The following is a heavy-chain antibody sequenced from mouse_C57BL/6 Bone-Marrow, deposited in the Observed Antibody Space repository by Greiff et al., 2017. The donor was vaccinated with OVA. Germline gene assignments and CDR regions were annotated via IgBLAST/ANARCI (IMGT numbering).Heavy chain of an antibody. D-gene: IGHD2-12*01. CDR3: ARGGFTTGWYFDV. J-gene: IGHJ1*03. CDR1: EYEFPSHD. CDR2: INSDGGST. V-gene: IGHV5-2*01. Sequence: EVNVVESGGGLVQPGESLKLSCESNEYEFPSHDMSWVRKTPEKRLELVAAINSDGGSTYYPDTMERRFIISRDNTKKTLYLQMSSLRSEDTALYYCARGGFTTGWYFDVWGTGTTVTVSS.